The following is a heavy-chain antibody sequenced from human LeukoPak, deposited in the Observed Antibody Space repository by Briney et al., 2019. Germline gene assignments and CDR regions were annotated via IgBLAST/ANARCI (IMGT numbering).Heavy chain of an antibody. D-gene: IGHD2-2*01. Sequence: GASVKVSCKASGGTFSSYAISWVRQAPGQGLEWMGGIIPVFGTANYAQKFQGRVTITADESTSTAYMELSSLRSEDTAVYYCASQGYCSGASCYLPWVNWGQGILVTVSS. V-gene: IGHV1-69*01. CDR1: GGTFSSYA. CDR3: ASQGYCSGASCYLPWVN. J-gene: IGHJ4*02. CDR2: IIPVFGTA.